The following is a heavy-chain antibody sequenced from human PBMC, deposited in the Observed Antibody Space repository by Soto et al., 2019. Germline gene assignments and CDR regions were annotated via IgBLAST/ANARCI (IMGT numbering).Heavy chain of an antibody. CDR2: IGSDGGDT. CDR3: AKDRMQYNSVWDPFDI. J-gene: IGHJ3*02. V-gene: IGHV3-23*01. Sequence: GGSLRLSCAASGFTFSNYAMSWVRQAPGKGLEWVSGIGSDGGDTHYAGSVKGHFTISRDNSKNTLDLQMNSLRAEDTAVHYCAKDRMQYNSVWDPFDIRGQGTMVTVSS. CDR1: GFTFSNYA. D-gene: IGHD1-20*01.